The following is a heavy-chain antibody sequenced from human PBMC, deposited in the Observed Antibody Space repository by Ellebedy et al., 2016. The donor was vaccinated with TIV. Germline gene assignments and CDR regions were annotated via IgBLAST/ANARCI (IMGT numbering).Heavy chain of an antibody. CDR3: AHSTRRYYVDD. J-gene: IGHJ4*02. Sequence: MPSETLSLTCTVSGGSISSYDWMWIRQPPGKGLEWIGYIYFRGSTNYNPSPGGRVTISVDTSNQFSLRLSSVTAADTAVYYCAHSTRRYYVDDWGQGTLVTVSS. CDR2: IYFRGST. D-gene: IGHD3-22*01. CDR1: GGSISSYD. V-gene: IGHV4-59*08.